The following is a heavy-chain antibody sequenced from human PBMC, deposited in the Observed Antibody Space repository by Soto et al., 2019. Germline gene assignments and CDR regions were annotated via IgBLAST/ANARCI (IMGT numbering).Heavy chain of an antibody. V-gene: IGHV1-69*06. CDR1: GVTFSSYA. CDR2: IIPIFGTA. J-gene: IGHJ6*02. CDR3: ARVMGNYALYYYYGMDV. D-gene: IGHD4-4*01. Sequence: ASVKVSCKASGVTFSSYAISWVRQAPGQGLEWMGGIIPIFGTANYAQKFQGRVTITADKSTSTAYMELSSLRSEDTAVYYCARVMGNYALYYYYGMDVWGQGTTVTVS.